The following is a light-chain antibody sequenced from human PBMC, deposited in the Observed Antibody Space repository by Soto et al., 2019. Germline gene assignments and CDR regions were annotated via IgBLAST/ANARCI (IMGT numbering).Light chain of an antibody. CDR1: SSDVGDYNY. J-gene: IGLJ2*01. Sequence: QSALTQPPSASGTPGQSVTIPCTGTSSDVGDYNYVSWYQQHPGKAPKLMIYEVSRRPSGVPDRFSGSKSGNTASLTVSGLQAEDEADYYCSSNAGGNNLVFGGGTQLTVL. CDR3: SSNAGGNNLV. V-gene: IGLV2-8*01. CDR2: EVS.